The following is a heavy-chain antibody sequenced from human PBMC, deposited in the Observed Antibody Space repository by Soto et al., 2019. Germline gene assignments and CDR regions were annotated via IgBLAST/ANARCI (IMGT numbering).Heavy chain of an antibody. CDR2: ISAYNGNT. CDR1: GYTFTSYG. CDR3: ARDRKGGCSGGSCYSGY. Sequence: ASVKVSCKASGYTFTSYGISWVRQAPGQGLEWMGWISAYNGNTNYAQKLQGRVTMTTDTSTSTAYMELRSLRSDDTAVYYCARDRKGGCSGGSCYSGYWGQGTLVTVSS. D-gene: IGHD2-15*01. V-gene: IGHV1-18*01. J-gene: IGHJ4*02.